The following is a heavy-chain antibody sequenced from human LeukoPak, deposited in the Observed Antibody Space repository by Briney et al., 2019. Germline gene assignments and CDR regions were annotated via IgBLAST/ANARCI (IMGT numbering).Heavy chain of an antibody. CDR2: ISGSDSSI. Sequence: GGSLRLSCAASGFTFSSFEMNWVRQAPGKGLEWVAYISGSDSSIYYADSVKGRFTITRDNAKNSLFLQMNSLSPDDTAVYYCARDSRLHLASSSEWSYWGQGTLVTVSS. J-gene: IGHJ4*02. CDR1: GFTFSSFE. D-gene: IGHD6-6*01. V-gene: IGHV3-48*03. CDR3: ARDSRLHLASSSEWSY.